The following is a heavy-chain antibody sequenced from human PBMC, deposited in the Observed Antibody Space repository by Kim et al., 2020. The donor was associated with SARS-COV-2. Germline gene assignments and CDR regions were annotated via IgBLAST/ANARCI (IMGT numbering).Heavy chain of an antibody. Sequence: SETLSLICSVSDDSITTYYWNWIRQPAGKGPEWIGRISTPGTTNYSPSLKGRVTMSVDTSKSQFSLRLSSVTAADTAFYYCARSVFFAFDIWGQGTMVTVSS. CDR3: ARSVFFAFDI. V-gene: IGHV4-4*07. CDR2: ISTPGTT. CDR1: DDSITTYY. D-gene: IGHD3-10*02. J-gene: IGHJ3*02.